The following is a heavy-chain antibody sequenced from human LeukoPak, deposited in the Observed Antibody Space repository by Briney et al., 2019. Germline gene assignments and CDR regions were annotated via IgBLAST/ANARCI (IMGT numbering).Heavy chain of an antibody. V-gene: IGHV4-59*01. CDR2: ISYSGNT. CDR3: ARGVVAAPQTFDY. Sequence: SETLSLTCTVSGGSIRSYYWTWIRQPPGKGLEWIGFISYSGNTNYNPSLKSRVTISLDTSKNQFSLKLISVTAADTAVYYCARGVVAAPQTFDYWGQGTLVTVSS. CDR1: GGSIRSYY. J-gene: IGHJ4*02. D-gene: IGHD2-15*01.